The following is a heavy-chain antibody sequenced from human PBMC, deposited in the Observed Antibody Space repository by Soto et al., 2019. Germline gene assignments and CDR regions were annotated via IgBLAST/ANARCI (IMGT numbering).Heavy chain of an antibody. D-gene: IGHD3-22*01. CDR2: ISYDGSNK. Sequence: QVQLVESGGGVVQPGRSLRLSCAASGFTFSSYGMHWVRQAPGKGLEWVAVISYDGSNKYYADSVKGRFTISRDNSKNTLYLQMNCLRAEDTAVYYCAKDQDYYDSSGYGDLDYWGQGTLVTVSS. V-gene: IGHV3-30*18. J-gene: IGHJ4*02. CDR3: AKDQDYYDSSGYGDLDY. CDR1: GFTFSSYG.